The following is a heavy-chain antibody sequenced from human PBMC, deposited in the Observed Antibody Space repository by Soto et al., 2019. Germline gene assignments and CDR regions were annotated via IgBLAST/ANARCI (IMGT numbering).Heavy chain of an antibody. Sequence: GGSLRLSCTASGFSISDYYMRWIRQAPGRGLEWVSYISDHGTYTDYSDSVKGRFTVSRDNAKNSLFLQMSSLRYDDTAVYYCVRGGFLSHDHVIIAPATLGFDPWGQGTLVTVSS. D-gene: IGHD6-25*01. CDR3: VRGGFLSHDHVIIAPATLGFDP. CDR1: GFSISDYY. V-gene: IGHV3-11*05. CDR2: ISDHGTYT. J-gene: IGHJ5*02.